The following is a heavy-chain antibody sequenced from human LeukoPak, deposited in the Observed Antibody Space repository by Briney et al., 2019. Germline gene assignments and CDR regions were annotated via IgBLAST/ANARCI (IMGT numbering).Heavy chain of an antibody. J-gene: IGHJ4*02. CDR2: IKPDGSEK. V-gene: IGHV3-7*01. CDR1: GLSFSSSW. CDR3: LRDTGCRTTNCYSYFDY. Sequence: GGSLRLSCAASGLSFSSSWMSWVRQAPGKGLEWVANIKPDGSEKYYVDSVRGRFTLSRDNAKNSLYLQMNSLRAEDTAVYYCLRDTGCRTTNCYSYFDYWGQGTLVTVSS. D-gene: IGHD2-2*01.